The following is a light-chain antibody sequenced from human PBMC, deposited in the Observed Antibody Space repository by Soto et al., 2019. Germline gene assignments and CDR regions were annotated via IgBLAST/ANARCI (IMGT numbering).Light chain of an antibody. V-gene: IGLV2-14*03. CDR3: SAYTVSRTYV. CDR2: DVS. J-gene: IGLJ1*01. Sequence: QSVLTQPASVSGSPGQSITISCTGTSSDIGDYKYVSWYQQHPGNPPKLIIYDVSDRPSGVSNRFSGSKSGNTASLTISGLQGEDEADYYCSAYTVSRTYVFGTGTKLTVL. CDR1: SSDIGDYKY.